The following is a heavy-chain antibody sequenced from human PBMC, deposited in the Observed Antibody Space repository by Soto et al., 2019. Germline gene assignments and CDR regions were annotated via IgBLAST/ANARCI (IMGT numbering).Heavy chain of an antibody. CDR2: INHSGST. CDR3: ARGIDFWSGYYLSYYMDV. Sequence: SETLSLTCAVYGGSFSGYYWSWIRQPPGKGLEWIGEINHSGSTNYNPSLKSRVTISVDTSKNQFSLKLSSVTAADTAVYYCARGIDFWSGYYLSYYMDVWGKGTTVT. CDR1: GGSFSGYY. J-gene: IGHJ6*03. V-gene: IGHV4-34*01. D-gene: IGHD3-3*01.